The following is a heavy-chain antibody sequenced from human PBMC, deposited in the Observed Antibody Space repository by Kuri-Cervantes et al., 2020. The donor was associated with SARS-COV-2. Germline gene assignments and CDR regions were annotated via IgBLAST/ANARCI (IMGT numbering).Heavy chain of an antibody. CDR1: GFIFDDFA. V-gene: IGHV3-13*04. CDR2: IGTAGDT. J-gene: IGHJ4*02. Sequence: GGSLRLSCEASGFIFDDFAMHWARQATGKGLEWVSAIGTAGDTYYPGSVKGRFTISRENAKNSLYLQMNSLRAEDTAVYYCARGLYSSSWYCPDYWGQGTLVTVSS. D-gene: IGHD6-13*01. CDR3: ARGLYSSSWYCPDY.